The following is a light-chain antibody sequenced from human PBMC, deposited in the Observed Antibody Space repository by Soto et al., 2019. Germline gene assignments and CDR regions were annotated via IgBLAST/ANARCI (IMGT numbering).Light chain of an antibody. CDR1: SSDVGGYNF. CDR2: DVS. CDR3: SSYTTSSTVV. V-gene: IGLV2-14*01. J-gene: IGLJ2*01. Sequence: QPALTQPASVSGSPGQSITISCTGTSSDVGGYNFVSWYQQHPGKVPKLMIYDVSNRPSGVSDRFTGSKSGNTASLIISGLQAEDEADYYCSSYTTSSTVVIGGGTKLTVL.